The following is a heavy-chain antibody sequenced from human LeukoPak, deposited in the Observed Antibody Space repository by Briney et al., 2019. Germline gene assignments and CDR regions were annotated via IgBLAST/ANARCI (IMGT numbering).Heavy chain of an antibody. V-gene: IGHV1-46*01. D-gene: IGHD3-22*01. CDR2: INPSGGST. Sequence: ASVKVSCKASGYTFTSYYMHWVRQAPGQGLEWMGIINPSGGSTSYAQKFRGRVTMTRDTSTSTVYMELSSLRSEDTAVYYCARGFPGTRKWLLLQYNWFDPWGQGTLVTVSS. CDR3: ARGFPGTRKWLLLQYNWFDP. J-gene: IGHJ5*02. CDR1: GYTFTSYY.